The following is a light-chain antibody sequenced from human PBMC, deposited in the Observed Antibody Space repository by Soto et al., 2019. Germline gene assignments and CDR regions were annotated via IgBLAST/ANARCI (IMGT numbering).Light chain of an antibody. J-gene: IGKJ1*01. V-gene: IGKV1-5*01. Sequence: IQMTQYPYTLSASVGDRVTITCRASQSISSWLAWYQQKPGKAPKLLIYDASSLESGVPSRFSGSGSGTEFTLTISSLQPDDFATYYCQQYNSYSRTFGQGTKVDIK. CDR3: QQYNSYSRT. CDR2: DAS. CDR1: QSISSW.